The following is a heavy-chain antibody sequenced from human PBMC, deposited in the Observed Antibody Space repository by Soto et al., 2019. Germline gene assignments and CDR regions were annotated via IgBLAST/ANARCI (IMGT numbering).Heavy chain of an antibody. J-gene: IGHJ6*02. Sequence: QVQLVQSGAEVKEPGHSVRVSCEASGYTFTFYDIHWVRQAPGQGLEWMGWINPKFGDTTYAQDFQGRVSMTRDMSISTVYMALSRLTSDDTAIYYCARNMDYYYGPGSGNGHGFWGQGSTVTVFS. CDR2: INPKFGDT. CDR3: ARNMDYYYGPGSGNGHGF. V-gene: IGHV1-2*02. D-gene: IGHD3-10*01. CDR1: GYTFTFYD.